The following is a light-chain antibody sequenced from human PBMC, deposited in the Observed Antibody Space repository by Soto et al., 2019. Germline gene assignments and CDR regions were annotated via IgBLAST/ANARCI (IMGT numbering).Light chain of an antibody. CDR3: SSYTRANTLM. J-gene: IGLJ3*02. Sequence: QSALTQPASVSGSPGQSIAISCTGTSSDVGGYNYVSWYQQHPGKAPKLIIYEVSNRPSGLSSRFSGSKSGSTASLTISGLQAEDEADYYCSSYTRANTLMFGGGTKLTVL. V-gene: IGLV2-14*01. CDR1: SSDVGGYNY. CDR2: EVS.